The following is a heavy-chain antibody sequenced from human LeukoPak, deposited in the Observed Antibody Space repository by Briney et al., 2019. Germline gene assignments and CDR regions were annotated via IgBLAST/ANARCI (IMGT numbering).Heavy chain of an antibody. CDR3: ARGGGIAAWDYYYYMDV. V-gene: IGHV3-74*01. D-gene: IGHD6-25*01. Sequence: GGSLRLSSAASGFTFSSYWMHWVRQAPGKGLVWVSRINSDGSSTSYADSVKGRFTISRDNAKNTLYLQMNSLRAEDTAVYYCARGGGIAAWDYYYYMDVWGKGTTVTISS. CDR2: INSDGSST. J-gene: IGHJ6*03. CDR1: GFTFSSYW.